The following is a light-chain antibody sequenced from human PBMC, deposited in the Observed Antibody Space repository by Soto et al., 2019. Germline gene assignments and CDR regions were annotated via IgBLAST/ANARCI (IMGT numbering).Light chain of an antibody. CDR3: QSYDSSTLYV. Sequence: NFMLTQPHSVSESPGKTVTISCTRSSGSIASNYVQWYQQRPGSAPTTVIYEDNQRPSGVPDRFSGSIDSSSNSASLTISGLNTEDEADYYCQSYDSSTLYVFGTGTKLTVL. CDR1: SGSIASNY. J-gene: IGLJ1*01. CDR2: EDN. V-gene: IGLV6-57*04.